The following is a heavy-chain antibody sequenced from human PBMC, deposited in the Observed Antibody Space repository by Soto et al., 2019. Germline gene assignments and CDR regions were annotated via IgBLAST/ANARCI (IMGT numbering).Heavy chain of an antibody. CDR3: ARNPYYYDSSGYPYYFDY. Sequence: QVQLVQSGAEVKKPGSSVKVSCKASGGTFSSYTISWVRQAPGQGLEWMGRIIPILGIANYAQKFQGRVTITADKSTSPAYMELSSLRPEDTAVYYCARNPYYYDSSGYPYYFDYWGQGTLVTVSS. V-gene: IGHV1-69*02. CDR1: GGTFSSYT. D-gene: IGHD3-22*01. J-gene: IGHJ4*02. CDR2: IIPILGIA.